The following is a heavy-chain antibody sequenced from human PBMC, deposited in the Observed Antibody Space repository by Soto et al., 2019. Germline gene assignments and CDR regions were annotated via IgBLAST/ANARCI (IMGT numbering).Heavy chain of an antibody. CDR1: GYSISSGYH. V-gene: IGHV4-38-2*02. CDR3: ARDSSQVTMDRL. D-gene: IGHD3-10*01. Sequence: SETLSLTCAVSGYSISSGYHWGWIRQPPGKGLEWIGDIYHSGSTNYNPSLRSRVTISVDTSKNHFSLRLSSVTAADTAMYYCARDSSQVTMDRLWGQGPLVNGS. J-gene: IGHJ4*02. CDR2: IYHSGST.